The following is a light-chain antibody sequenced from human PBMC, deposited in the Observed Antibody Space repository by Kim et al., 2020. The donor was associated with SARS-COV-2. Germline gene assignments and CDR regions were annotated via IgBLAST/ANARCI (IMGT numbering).Light chain of an antibody. V-gene: IGKV3-15*01. CDR1: QSVADN. CDR2: DAS. CDR3: QQYKSGPT. Sequence: LSVSPGERAPLSCSASQSVADNLAWYQHTPGQAPRVLIYDASTRATDIPARFSGSGSGTEFTLTSSSLQSEDFAIYYCQQYKSGPTFGQGTKLEI. J-gene: IGKJ2*01.